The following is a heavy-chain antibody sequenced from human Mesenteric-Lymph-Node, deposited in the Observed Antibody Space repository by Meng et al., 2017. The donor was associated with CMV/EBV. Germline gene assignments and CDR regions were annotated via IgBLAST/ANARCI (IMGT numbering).Heavy chain of an antibody. CDR2: INPNSGGT. J-gene: IGHJ4*02. V-gene: IGHV1-2*02. CDR1: TFTGYY. D-gene: IGHD2-2*01. CDR3: ARVCRRVVVPAAIYYFDY. Sequence: TFTGYYMHWVRQAPGQGLEWMGWINPNSGGTNYAQKFQGRVTMTRDTSISTAYMELSRLRSDDTAVYYCARVCRRVVVPAAIYYFDYWGQGTLVTVSS.